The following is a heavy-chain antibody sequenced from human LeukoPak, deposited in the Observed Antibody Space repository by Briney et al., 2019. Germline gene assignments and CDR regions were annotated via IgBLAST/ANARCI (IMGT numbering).Heavy chain of an antibody. Sequence: GGSLRLSCAASGFIFSTYSIDWVRQAPGKGLEWVSHISSSSSSIYYADSVKGRFSISRDNAKNSLYLQMNSLRDEDTAVYYCARSGYGSRWYFFDHWGQGTLVTVSS. CDR3: ARSGYGSRWYFFDH. CDR1: GFIFSTYS. V-gene: IGHV3-48*02. CDR2: ISSSSSSI. D-gene: IGHD6-13*01. J-gene: IGHJ4*02.